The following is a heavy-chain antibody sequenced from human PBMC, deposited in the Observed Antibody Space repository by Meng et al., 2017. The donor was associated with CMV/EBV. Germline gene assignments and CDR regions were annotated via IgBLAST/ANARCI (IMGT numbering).Heavy chain of an antibody. CDR1: GFTFSSYW. Sequence: LTGAASGFTFSSYWMHCVRQAPGKGLVWVSRINSDGSSTSYADSVKGRFTISRDNAKNTLYLQMNSLRAEDTAVYYCARDALVVVPAATVYYYGMDVWGQGTTVTVSS. J-gene: IGHJ6*02. V-gene: IGHV3-74*01. CDR3: ARDALVVVPAATVYYYGMDV. CDR2: INSDGSST. D-gene: IGHD2-2*01.